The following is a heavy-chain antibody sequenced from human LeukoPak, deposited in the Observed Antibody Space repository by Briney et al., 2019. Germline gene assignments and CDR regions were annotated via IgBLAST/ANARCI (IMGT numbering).Heavy chain of an antibody. CDR1: GGSFSGYY. Sequence: SETLSLTFAVYGGSFSGYYWSGIRQPPGKGREWIGEINHSGSTNYNPSLKSRVTISVDTSKNQFSLKLSSVTAADTAVYYCARVGRYFHWFDPWGQGTLVTVSS. J-gene: IGHJ5*02. D-gene: IGHD3-9*01. V-gene: IGHV4-34*01. CDR3: ARVGRYFHWFDP. CDR2: INHSGST.